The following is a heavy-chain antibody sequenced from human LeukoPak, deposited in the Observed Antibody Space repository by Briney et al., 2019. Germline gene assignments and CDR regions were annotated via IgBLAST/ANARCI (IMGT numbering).Heavy chain of an antibody. J-gene: IGHJ4*02. Sequence: SETLSLTCAVYGGSFSGYYWSWIRQPPGKGLEWIGEINHSGSTNYNPSLKSRVTISVDTSKNQFSLKLSSVTAADTAVYYCAREYQLLPKVFDYWAREPWSPSPQ. CDR3: AREYQLLPKVFDY. D-gene: IGHD2-2*01. V-gene: IGHV4-34*01. CDR1: GGSFSGYY. CDR2: INHSGST.